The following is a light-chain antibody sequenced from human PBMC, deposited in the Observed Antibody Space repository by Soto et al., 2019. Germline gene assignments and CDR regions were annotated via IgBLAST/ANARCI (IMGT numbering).Light chain of an antibody. CDR1: QSVSTSY. CDR3: QQYGSPPPIT. J-gene: IGKJ3*01. V-gene: IGKV3-20*01. Sequence: EIVLTQSPGTLSLSPGERATLSCRASQSVSTSYLAWYQQKPGQAPRLLIYGASSRATGIPDRFSGSGSGTAFTLTISRLEPEDFAVYYCQQYGSPPPITFGPGTKVDIK. CDR2: GAS.